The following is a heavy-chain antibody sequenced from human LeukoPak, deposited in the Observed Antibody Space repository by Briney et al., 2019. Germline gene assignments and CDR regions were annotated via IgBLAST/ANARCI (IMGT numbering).Heavy chain of an antibody. CDR3: ARTYYYDSSGYFDAFDI. J-gene: IGHJ3*02. Sequence: GGSLRLSCAASGFTFSTYWMSWVRQAPGKGLEWVANIKQDGSEKYYVDSVKGRFTIFRGNAKNSLYLQMNSLRVEDTAVYYCARTYYYDSSGYFDAFDIWGQGTMVTVSS. CDR1: GFTFSTYW. V-gene: IGHV3-7*01. CDR2: IKQDGSEK. D-gene: IGHD3-22*01.